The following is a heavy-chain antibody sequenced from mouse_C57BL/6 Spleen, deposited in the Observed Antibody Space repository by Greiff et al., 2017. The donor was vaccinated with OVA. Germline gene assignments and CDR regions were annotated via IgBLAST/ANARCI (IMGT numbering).Heavy chain of an antibody. D-gene: IGHD2-4*01. J-gene: IGHJ4*01. CDR1: GFNIKDDY. CDR2: IDPENGDT. Sequence: EVQLQQSGAELVRPGASVKLSCTASGFNIKDDYMHWVKQRPEQGLEWIGWIDPENGDTEYASKFQGKATITADTSSNTAYLQLSSLTSEDTADYYGTTGYDYDDDDLAMDYWGQGTSVTVSS. V-gene: IGHV14-4*01. CDR3: TTGYDYDDDDLAMDY.